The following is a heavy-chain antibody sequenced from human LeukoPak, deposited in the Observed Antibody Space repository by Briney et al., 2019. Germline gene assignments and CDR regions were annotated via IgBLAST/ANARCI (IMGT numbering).Heavy chain of an antibody. D-gene: IGHD1-26*01. CDR2: ISSSGGST. CDR3: AKGKVNHLGAFDQ. V-gene: IGHV3-23*01. J-gene: IGHJ4*02. CDR1: GFTFSTYA. Sequence: GGSLRLSCEASGFTFSTYAMSWVRQTPGKGLEWVSSISSSGGSTYYADSVKGRFTISRDSSKNTFYLQMNSLRVDDTATYYCAKGKVNHLGAFDQWGQGTLVTVSS.